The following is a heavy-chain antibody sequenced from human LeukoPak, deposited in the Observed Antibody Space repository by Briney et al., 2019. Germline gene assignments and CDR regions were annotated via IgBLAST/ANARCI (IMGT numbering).Heavy chain of an antibody. J-gene: IGHJ4*02. D-gene: IGHD6-19*01. CDR3: ASTQRDSGIAVAGFDY. Sequence: SQTLSLTCVISGDRVSSNSAAWNWLRQSPSRGLEWLGRTYYRSKWYNDYAVSVKSRITINPDTSKNQFSLQLNSVTPEDTAVYYCASTQRDSGIAVAGFDYWGQGTLVTVSS. CDR2: TYYRSKWYN. CDR1: GDRVSSNSAA. V-gene: IGHV6-1*01.